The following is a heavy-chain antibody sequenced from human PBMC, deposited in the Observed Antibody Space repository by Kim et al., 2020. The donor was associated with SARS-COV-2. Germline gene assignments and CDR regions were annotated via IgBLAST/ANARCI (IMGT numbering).Heavy chain of an antibody. CDR2: IKSDGSST. V-gene: IGHV3-74*01. CDR3: ARPYSGSWFTFDI. CDR1: GFTFSNYW. J-gene: IGHJ3*02. D-gene: IGHD1-26*01. Sequence: GGSLRLSCAASGFTFSNYWMHWVRQAPGKGLVWVSHIKSDGSSTTYADSVKGRFTISRDNAKNTLYLQMNSLRAEDTAVYYCARPYSGSWFTFDIWGQGT.